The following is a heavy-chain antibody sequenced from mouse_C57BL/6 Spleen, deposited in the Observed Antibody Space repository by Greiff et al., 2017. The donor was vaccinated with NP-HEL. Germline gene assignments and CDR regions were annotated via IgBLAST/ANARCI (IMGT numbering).Heavy chain of an antibody. V-gene: IGHV5-17*01. D-gene: IGHD1-1*01. CDR2: ISSGSSTI. CDR1: GFTFSDYG. Sequence: DVQLVESGGGLVKPGGSLKLSCAASGFTFSDYGMHWVRQAPEKGLEWVAYISSGSSTIYYADTVKGRFTISRDNAKNTLFLQMTSLRSEDTAMYYCARPLYGSSPLFAYWGQGTLVTVSA. J-gene: IGHJ3*01. CDR3: ARPLYGSSPLFAY.